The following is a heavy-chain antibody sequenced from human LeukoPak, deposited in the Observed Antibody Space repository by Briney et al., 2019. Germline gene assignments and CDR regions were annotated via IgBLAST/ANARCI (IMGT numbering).Heavy chain of an antibody. D-gene: IGHD1-26*01. Sequence: SETLSLTCTVSGGAISYYYWNWIRQPPGKGLEWIGYIYYTGNTNYNPSLKSRVTMSVDTSKNQFSLKLSSVTAADTAVYYCARVYYSGSYYHFDYWGQGTLVTVSS. CDR2: IYYTGNT. CDR3: ARVYYSGSYYHFDY. CDR1: GGAISYYY. V-gene: IGHV4-59*12. J-gene: IGHJ4*02.